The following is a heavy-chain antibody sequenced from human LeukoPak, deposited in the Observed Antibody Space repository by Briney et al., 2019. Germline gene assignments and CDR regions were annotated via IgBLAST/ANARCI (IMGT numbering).Heavy chain of an antibody. V-gene: IGHV1-8*01. J-gene: IGHJ5*02. CDR2: MNPNSGNT. Sequence: GASVKVSCKASGYTFTSYDINWVRQATGQGLEWMGWMNPNSGNTGYAQKFQGRVAMTRNTSIGTAYMELSSLRSEDTAVYYCARKGARYQLLYWFDPWGRGTLVTVSS. D-gene: IGHD2-2*01. CDR3: ARKGARYQLLYWFDP. CDR1: GYTFTSYD.